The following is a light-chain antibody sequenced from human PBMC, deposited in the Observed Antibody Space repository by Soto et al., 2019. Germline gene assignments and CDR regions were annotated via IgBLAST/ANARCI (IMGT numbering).Light chain of an antibody. CDR2: AVS. Sequence: DIVMTQTPLSLSVTPGQPASISCKSSQSLQHSDGKSYLFWFLQKPGQSPQLLISAVSNRFSGVPDRFSGSGSGTDFTLKISRVEAEDVGVYYCMQTIQLPIIFGQGTRLEIK. V-gene: IGKV2D-29*02. CDR3: MQTIQLPII. J-gene: IGKJ5*01. CDR1: QSLQHSDGKSY.